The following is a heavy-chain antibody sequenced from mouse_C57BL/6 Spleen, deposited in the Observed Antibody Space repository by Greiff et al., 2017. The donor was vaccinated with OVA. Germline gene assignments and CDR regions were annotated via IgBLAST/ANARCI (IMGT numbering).Heavy chain of an antibody. D-gene: IGHD3-2*02. CDR1: GFTFSSYA. Sequence: EVKLVESGGGLVKPGGSLKLSCAASGFTFSSYAMSWVRQTPEKRLEWVATISDGGSYTYYPDNVKGRFTISRDNAKNNLYLQMSHLKSEDTAMYYCARAFRQLSPTSSWFAYWGQGTLVTVSA. J-gene: IGHJ3*01. V-gene: IGHV5-4*03. CDR2: ISDGGSYT. CDR3: ARAFRQLSPTSSWFAY.